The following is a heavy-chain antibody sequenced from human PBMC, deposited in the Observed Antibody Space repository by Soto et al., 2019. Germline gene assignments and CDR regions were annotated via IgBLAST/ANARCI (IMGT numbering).Heavy chain of an antibody. V-gene: IGHV3-23*01. D-gene: IGHD2-2*01. Sequence: EVQLLESGGGLVQPGGSLRLSCAASGFTFRNYAMSWARQAPGKGLEWVSAISGSGGTTHYADSVKGTFTISRDNSKNTLYLQMNSLKVEDTAVYYCAKDRSSTSCYAFDYWGQGSLVTVSS. CDR2: ISGSGGTT. CDR1: GFTFRNYA. CDR3: AKDRSSTSCYAFDY. J-gene: IGHJ4*02.